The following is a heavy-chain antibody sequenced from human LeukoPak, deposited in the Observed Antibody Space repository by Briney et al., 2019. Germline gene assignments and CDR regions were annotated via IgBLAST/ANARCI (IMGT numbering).Heavy chain of an antibody. V-gene: IGHV1-69*13. CDR1: GGTFSSYA. CDR2: IIPIFGTA. J-gene: IGHJ6*03. Sequence: ASVKVSCKASGGTFSSYAISWVRQAPGQGLEWMGGIIPIFGTANYAQKFQVRVTITADESTSTDYMELSSLRSEDTAVYYCASRDGDYYYYYYMDVWGKGTQVTISS. CDR3: ASRDGDYYYYYYMDV. D-gene: IGHD3-16*01.